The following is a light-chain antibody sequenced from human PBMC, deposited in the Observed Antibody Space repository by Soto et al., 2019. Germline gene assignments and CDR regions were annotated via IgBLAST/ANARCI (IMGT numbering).Light chain of an antibody. Sequence: QSALTQPRSVSGSPGQSVTSSCTGTSSDVGGYNYVSWYQQNPGKAPKLMIYDVSKRPSGVPDRFSGYKSGNTASLTISGLQAEDEADYYCCSYAGSYTFVFGGGTKLTVL. CDR2: DVS. CDR3: CSYAGSYTFV. J-gene: IGLJ2*01. V-gene: IGLV2-11*01. CDR1: SSDVGGYNY.